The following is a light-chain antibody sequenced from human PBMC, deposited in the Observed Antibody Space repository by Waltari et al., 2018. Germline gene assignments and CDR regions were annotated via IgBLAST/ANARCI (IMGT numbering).Light chain of an antibody. CDR1: SSDVGHFNL. J-gene: IGLJ1*01. Sequence: QSALTQPASVSGSPGQSITISCTGTSSDVGHFNLVSWYQQYPGKAPKLMIYEVNTRPSGVSNRFSGSKSGNTASLTISGLQAEDEADYYCSSYTISSTYVFGTGTKVTVL. CDR3: SSYTISSTYV. V-gene: IGLV2-23*02. CDR2: EVN.